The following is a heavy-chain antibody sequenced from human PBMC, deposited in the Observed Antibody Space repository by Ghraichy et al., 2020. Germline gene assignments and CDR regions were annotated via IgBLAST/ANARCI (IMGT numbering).Heavy chain of an antibody. CDR2: INPNSGDT. J-gene: IGHJ4*02. V-gene: IGHV1-2*02. D-gene: IGHD3-3*01. CDR1: GYTFIGYY. Sequence: ASVKVSCKASGYTFIGYYMHWVRQAPGQGLEWMGWINPNSGDTDYAQKFQGRVTMTRDTSISTAYMELSRLRSDDTAIYYCAMPYYDFWNGYRFDFWGQGTLVTVSS. CDR3: AMPYYDFWNGYRFDF.